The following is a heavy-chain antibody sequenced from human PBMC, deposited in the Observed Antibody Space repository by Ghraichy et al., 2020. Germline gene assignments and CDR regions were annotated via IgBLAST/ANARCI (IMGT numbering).Heavy chain of an antibody. V-gene: IGHV3-72*01. J-gene: IGHJ4*02. CDR3: ARTAHSSGWVFDY. CDR2: TRNKANNYTT. CDR1: GFTFSDYY. Sequence: GGSLRLSCAASGFTFSDYYMDWVRQAPGKGLEWVGRTRNKANNYTTEYAVSVKGRFTISRDDSKNSLYLQMNSLKTEDTAVYYCARTAHSSGWVFDYWGQGTLVTVSS. D-gene: IGHD6-19*01.